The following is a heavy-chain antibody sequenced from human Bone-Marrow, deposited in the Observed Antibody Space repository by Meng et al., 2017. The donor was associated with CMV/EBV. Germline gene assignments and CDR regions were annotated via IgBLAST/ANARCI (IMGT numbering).Heavy chain of an antibody. CDR3: AKDRKIHIAACPAVFYFDY. CDR2: ISGSGGST. D-gene: IGHD6-6*01. J-gene: IGHJ4*02. V-gene: IGHV3-23*01. CDR1: GFTFSSYA. Sequence: GESLKISCAASGFTFSSYAMSWVRQAPGKGLEWVSAISGSGGSTYYADSVKGRFTISRDNSKNTLYLQMNSLRAEDMDVYDCAKDRKIHIAACPAVFYFDYWGQGTLVTVSS.